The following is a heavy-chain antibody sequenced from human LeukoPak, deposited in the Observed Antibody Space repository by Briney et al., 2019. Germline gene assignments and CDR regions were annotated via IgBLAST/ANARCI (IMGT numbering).Heavy chain of an antibody. D-gene: IGHD6-6*01. CDR1: GFTFSSYS. V-gene: IGHV3-21*01. CDR3: ARGGWSSSPFDY. Sequence: GGSLRLSCAASGFTFSSYSMNWVRQAPGKGLEWVSSISTSSSYIYYADSVKGRFTTSRDNAKNSLYLQMNSLRAEDTAVYYCARGGWSSSPFDYWGQGSLVTVSS. CDR2: ISTSSSYI. J-gene: IGHJ4*02.